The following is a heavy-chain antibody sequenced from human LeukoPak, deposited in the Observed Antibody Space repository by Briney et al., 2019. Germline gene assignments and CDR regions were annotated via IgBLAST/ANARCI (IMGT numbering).Heavy chain of an antibody. D-gene: IGHD3-10*01. CDR3: TISKYGGFLDY. CDR2: INPNTGGT. J-gene: IGHJ4*02. Sequence: ASVKVSCKASGSAFNDYYIHWVRQAPGQGLEWMGWINPNTGGTYYPRNFQGRVTMTSDMSVTTAYLELNGLRSNDTAVYYCTISKYGGFLDYWGQGTLVIVSS. CDR1: GSAFNDYY. V-gene: IGHV1-2*02.